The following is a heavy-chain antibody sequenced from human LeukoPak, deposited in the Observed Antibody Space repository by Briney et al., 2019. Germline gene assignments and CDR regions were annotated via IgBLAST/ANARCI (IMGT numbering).Heavy chain of an antibody. CDR1: GFSVSSNY. D-gene: IGHD6-13*01. Sequence: PGGSLRLSCAAAGFSVSSNYMSWVRQAPGKGPEWVSVFYSGGRTYYADSVKGRFTISRDNSKNTVDLQMNSLRAEDTAVYYCAKHVIAAADLDHWGQGTLVTVSS. CDR2: FYSGGRT. J-gene: IGHJ4*02. CDR3: AKHVIAAADLDH. V-gene: IGHV3-66*04.